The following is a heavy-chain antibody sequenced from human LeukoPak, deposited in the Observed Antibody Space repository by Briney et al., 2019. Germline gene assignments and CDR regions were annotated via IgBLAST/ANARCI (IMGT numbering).Heavy chain of an antibody. J-gene: IGHJ4*02. CDR1: GGSFSGYY. CDR2: INHSGST. V-gene: IGHV4-34*01. D-gene: IGHD5-12*01. Sequence: SETLSLTCAVYGGSFSGYYWGWIRQPPGKGLEWIGEINHSGSTNYNPSLKSRVTISVDTSKNQFSLKLSSVTAADTAVYYCARESMVATPALSFDYWGQGTLVTVSS. CDR3: ARESMVATPALSFDY.